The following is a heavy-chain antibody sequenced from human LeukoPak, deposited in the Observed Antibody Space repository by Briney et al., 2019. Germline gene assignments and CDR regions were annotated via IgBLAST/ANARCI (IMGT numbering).Heavy chain of an antibody. CDR3: ARAFRRVVVPAAIGLWFDP. Sequence: SETLSLTCTVSGGSISSYYWSWIRQPPGKGLEWIGYIYYSGSTNHNPSLKSRVTISVDTSKNQFSLKLSSVTAADTAVYYCARAFRRVVVPAAIGLWFDPWGQGTLVTVSS. CDR2: IYYSGST. J-gene: IGHJ5*02. CDR1: GGSISSYY. V-gene: IGHV4-59*01. D-gene: IGHD2-2*01.